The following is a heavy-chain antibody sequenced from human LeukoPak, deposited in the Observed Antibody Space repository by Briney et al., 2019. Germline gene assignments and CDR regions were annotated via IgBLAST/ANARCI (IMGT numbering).Heavy chain of an antibody. Sequence: PGGSLRLSCAASRFTFSSYSMNWVRQAPGKGLVWVSRIKSDGSRTSYADSVKGRFTISRDNAKNTLYLQMNSLRAEDTAVYYCARVGAATGALDYWGQGTLVTVSS. V-gene: IGHV3-74*01. J-gene: IGHJ4*02. CDR3: ARVGAATGALDY. D-gene: IGHD6-13*01. CDR2: IKSDGSRT. CDR1: RFTFSSYS.